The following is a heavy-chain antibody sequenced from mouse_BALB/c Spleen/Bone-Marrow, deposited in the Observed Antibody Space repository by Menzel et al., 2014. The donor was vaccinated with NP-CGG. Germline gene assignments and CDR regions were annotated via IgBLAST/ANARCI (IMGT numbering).Heavy chain of an antibody. CDR2: INPSSGYT. Sequence: VQLQQSGAELARPGASVKTSCKASGYTFTTYTMHWVKQRPGQGLEWIGYINPSSGYTNYNQKFKDKATLTADKSSSTAYMQLSSLTSEDSAVYFCAKRDIYYGYDGNAMDYWGQGTSVTVSS. CDR3: AKRDIYYGYDGNAMDY. V-gene: IGHV1-4*01. CDR1: GYTFTTYT. J-gene: IGHJ4*01. D-gene: IGHD2-2*01.